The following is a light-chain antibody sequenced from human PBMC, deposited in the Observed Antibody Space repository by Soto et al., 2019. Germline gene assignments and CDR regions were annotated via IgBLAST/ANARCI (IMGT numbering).Light chain of an antibody. CDR1: QSVSRK. CDR2: GES. J-gene: IGKJ1*01. V-gene: IGKV3-15*01. CDR3: QKYDKWPRT. Sequence: VLTQSPGTLSVSPGERATLSCRASQSVSRKLAWYQQTSGQAPRILIYGESTRATGVPDRLSGSGSGTELNLTISKLQSEDFAVYHCQKYDKWPRTCGQGTKVDIK.